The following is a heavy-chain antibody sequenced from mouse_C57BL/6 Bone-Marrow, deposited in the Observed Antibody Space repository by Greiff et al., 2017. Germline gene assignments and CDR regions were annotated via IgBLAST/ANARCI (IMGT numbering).Heavy chain of an antibody. CDR1: GFTFSSYG. Sequence: VQLKESGGDLVKPGGSLKLSCAASGFTFSSYGMSWVRQTPDKRLEWVATISSGGSYTYYPDSVKGRFTISRDNAKNTLYLQMSSLKSEDTAVYYCARFLGWFAYWGQGTLVTVSA. CDR3: ARFLGWFAY. D-gene: IGHD2-10*02. CDR2: ISSGGSYT. V-gene: IGHV5-6*01. J-gene: IGHJ3*01.